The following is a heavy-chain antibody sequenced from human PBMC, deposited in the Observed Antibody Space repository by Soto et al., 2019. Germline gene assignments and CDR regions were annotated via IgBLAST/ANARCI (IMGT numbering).Heavy chain of an antibody. CDR2: FSVSGGNT. J-gene: IGHJ4*02. CDR3: AKKVPGSNPLDS. D-gene: IGHD1-1*01. CDR1: GFTFSSYA. V-gene: IGHV3-23*01. Sequence: GGSLRLSCVASGFTFSSYAMSWVRQAPGKGLEWVSVFSVSGGNTYYADSVKGRFTISRDNSKNTLYLQMSSLRADDTAVYYCAKKVPGSNPLDSWGQGALVTVSS.